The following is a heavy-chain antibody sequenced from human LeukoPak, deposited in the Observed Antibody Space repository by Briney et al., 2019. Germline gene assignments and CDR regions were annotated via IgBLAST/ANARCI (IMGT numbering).Heavy chain of an antibody. Sequence: SSETLSLTCTVSGGSISSYYWSWIRQPPGKGLEWIGYIYYSGSTNYNPSLKSRVTISVDTSKNQFSLKLSSVTAADTAVYYCARASMGATRGTFDYWGQGTLVTVSS. CDR1: GGSISSYY. CDR3: ARASMGATRGTFDY. J-gene: IGHJ4*02. D-gene: IGHD1-26*01. V-gene: IGHV4-59*01. CDR2: IYYSGST.